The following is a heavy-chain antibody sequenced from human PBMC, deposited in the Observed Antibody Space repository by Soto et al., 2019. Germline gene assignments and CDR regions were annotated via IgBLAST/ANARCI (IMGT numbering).Heavy chain of an antibody. Sequence: SVKVSCKASGFTFTSSAVQWVRQARGQRLEWIGWIVVGSGNTNYAQKFQERVTITRDMSTSTAYMELSSLRSEDTAVYYCAADVCAARPCYYYGMDVWGQGTTVTVSS. CDR2: IVVGSGNT. CDR1: GFTFTSSA. CDR3: AADVCAARPCYYYGMDV. J-gene: IGHJ6*02. V-gene: IGHV1-58*01.